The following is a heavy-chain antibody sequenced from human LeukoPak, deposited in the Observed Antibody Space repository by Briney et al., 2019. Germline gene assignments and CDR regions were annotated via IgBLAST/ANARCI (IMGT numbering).Heavy chain of an antibody. D-gene: IGHD4-17*01. Sequence: ASVKVSCKASGYTFTSYGISWVRQAPGQGLEWLGWIRVSNDDANYAQKLQGRVTMTPDTSTSTAYMELRSLRSDDTAVYYRARDNGYGDHGVDYWGQGTLVTVSS. CDR2: IRVSNDDA. CDR3: ARDNGYGDHGVDY. J-gene: IGHJ4*02. V-gene: IGHV1-18*01. CDR1: GYTFTSYG.